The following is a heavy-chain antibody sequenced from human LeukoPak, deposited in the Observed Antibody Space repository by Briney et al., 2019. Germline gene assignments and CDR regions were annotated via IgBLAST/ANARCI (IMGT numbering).Heavy chain of an antibody. V-gene: IGHV3-21*01. CDR3: ARESSSRTDLEY. J-gene: IGHJ4*02. CDR1: GFTFSSYT. CDR2: MSSSSYK. D-gene: IGHD6-13*01. Sequence: GGSLRLSCAASGFTFSSYTMDWVRQAPGEGLEWVSSMSSSSYKFYAQSLKGRFTISRDNAKNSLYLQMNSLGVEDTAVYYCARESSSRTDLEYWGQGTLVTVSS.